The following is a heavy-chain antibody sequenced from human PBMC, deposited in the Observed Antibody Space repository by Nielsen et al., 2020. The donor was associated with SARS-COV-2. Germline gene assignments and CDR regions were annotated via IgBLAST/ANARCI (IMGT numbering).Heavy chain of an antibody. CDR1: GYRFDSYW. V-gene: IGHV5-51*01. Sequence: VESLKISCQGSGYRFDSYWIAWVRQMSGKGLEWMGLIYPADSHTTYSPSFQGQVTISVDKSVNTAYLRWSSLKASDTAIYYCARHGNDFGGNDLDYWGQGTLVTVSS. J-gene: IGHJ4*02. CDR2: IYPADSHT. CDR3: ARHGNDFGGNDLDY. D-gene: IGHD4-23*01.